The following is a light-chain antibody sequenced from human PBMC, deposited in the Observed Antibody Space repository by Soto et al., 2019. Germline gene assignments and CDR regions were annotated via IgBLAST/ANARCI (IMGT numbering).Light chain of an antibody. V-gene: IGLV2-14*01. CDR3: SSYTSSSTLAYV. CDR1: SSDIGAYNY. Sequence: QSALTQPASVSASPGQSITISCTGTSSDIGAYNYVSWYQQHPGKAPKLMIYEVNNRPSGVSNRFSGSKSGSTASLTISGLHAEDEADYYCSSYTSSSTLAYVFGTGTKLTVL. J-gene: IGLJ1*01. CDR2: EVN.